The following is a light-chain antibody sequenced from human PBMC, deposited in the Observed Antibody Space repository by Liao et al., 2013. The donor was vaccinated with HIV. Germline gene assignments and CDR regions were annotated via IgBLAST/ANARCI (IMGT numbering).Light chain of an antibody. J-gene: IGLJ2*01. CDR1: TLGDKY. Sequence: SYALTQPPSLSVSPGQTASITCSGDTLGDKYACWYQQKPGQSPVLVIYQGDQRPSGIPERFSGSHSGSTATLTISGTQAMDEADYFCQAWDSRADVVFGGGTKLTVL. CDR2: QGD. V-gene: IGLV3-1*01. CDR3: QAWDSRADVV.